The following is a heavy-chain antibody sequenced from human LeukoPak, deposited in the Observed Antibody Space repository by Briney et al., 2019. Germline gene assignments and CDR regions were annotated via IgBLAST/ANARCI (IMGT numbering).Heavy chain of an antibody. V-gene: IGHV3-30*18. Sequence: GRSLRLSCAASGFTFSSYGMHWVRQAPGKGLEWVAVISYDGSNKYYADSVKGRFTISRDNSKNTLYLQMNSLRAEDTAVYYCAKDYEGYGSGPFDYWGQGTLVTVSS. CDR3: AKDYEGYGSGPFDY. J-gene: IGHJ4*02. CDR2: ISYDGSNK. CDR1: GFTFSSYG. D-gene: IGHD3-10*01.